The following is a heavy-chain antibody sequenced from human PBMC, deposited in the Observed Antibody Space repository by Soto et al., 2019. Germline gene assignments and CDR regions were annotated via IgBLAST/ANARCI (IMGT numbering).Heavy chain of an antibody. CDR3: ARDGLHAGFGFGP. D-gene: IGHD3-10*01. J-gene: IGHJ5*02. CDR2: IYSGGST. V-gene: IGHV3-53*01. Sequence: PGGSLRLCCAASGCTVSSNYMSWVRQAPGKGLEWVSVIYSGGSTYYADSVKGRFTISRDNSKNTLYLQMNSLRAEDTAVYYCARDGLHAGFGFGPWGQGTLVTVSS. CDR1: GCTVSSNY.